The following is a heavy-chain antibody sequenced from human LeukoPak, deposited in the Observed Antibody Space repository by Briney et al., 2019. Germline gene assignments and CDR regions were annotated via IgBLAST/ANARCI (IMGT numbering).Heavy chain of an antibody. Sequence: GASVKVSCKASGYTFTGYYMHWVRQAPGQGFEWMGWINPNSGGTYYAQKFQGRVTMTSDTSISTAYMELSRLRSDNTAVYYCARDLYGGTSATFDYWGQGTLVTVSS. V-gene: IGHV1-2*02. CDR3: ARDLYGGTSATFDY. J-gene: IGHJ4*02. CDR1: GYTFTGYY. D-gene: IGHD4-23*01. CDR2: INPNSGGT.